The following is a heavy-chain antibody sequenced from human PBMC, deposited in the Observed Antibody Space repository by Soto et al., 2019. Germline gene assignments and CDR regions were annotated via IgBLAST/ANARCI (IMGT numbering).Heavy chain of an antibody. J-gene: IGHJ4*02. CDR3: ARHPRRSLGLDY. CDR2: IYYSGST. V-gene: IGHV4-59*08. CDR1: GGSISSYY. Sequence: PSETLSLTCTVSGGSISSYYWSWIRQPPGKGLEWIGYIYYSGSTNYNPSLKSRVTISVDTSKNQFSLKLSSVTAADTAVYYCARHPRRSLGLDYWGQGTLVTVSS. D-gene: IGHD3-16*01.